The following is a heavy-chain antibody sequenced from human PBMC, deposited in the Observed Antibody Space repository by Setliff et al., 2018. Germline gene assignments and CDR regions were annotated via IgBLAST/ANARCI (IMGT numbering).Heavy chain of an antibody. CDR3: ACSDILTGLYDY. CDR1: GFTFSSYE. J-gene: IGHJ4*02. CDR2: ISSSGSTI. V-gene: IGHV3-48*03. D-gene: IGHD3-9*01. Sequence: SCKASGFTFSSYEMNWVRQAPGKGLEWVSYISSSGSTIYYADSVKGRFTISRDNAKNSLYLQMNSLRAEDTAVYYCACSDILTGLYDYWGQGTLVTVSS.